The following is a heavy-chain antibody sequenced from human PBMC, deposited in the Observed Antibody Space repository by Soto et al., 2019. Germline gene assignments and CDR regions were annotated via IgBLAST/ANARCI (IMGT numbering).Heavy chain of an antibody. CDR1: GFTFSSYE. CDR3: AAYGGHSAD. J-gene: IGHJ4*02. CDR2: ISSSGSTI. V-gene: IGHV3-48*03. D-gene: IGHD2-21*02. Sequence: EVQLVESGGGLVQPGGSLRLSCAASGFTFSSYEMNWVRQAPGKGLDCVSYISSSGSTIYYADSVKGRFTISRDNAKNSLYQPMDSLRAEDTAVSDCAAYGGHSADWGQGTLVTVSS.